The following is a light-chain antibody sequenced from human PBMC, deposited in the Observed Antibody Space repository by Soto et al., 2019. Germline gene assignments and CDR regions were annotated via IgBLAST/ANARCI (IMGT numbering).Light chain of an antibody. CDR1: QGISNY. V-gene: IGKV1-27*01. CDR3: QKYNSAPWT. CDR2: VAS. J-gene: IGKJ1*01. Sequence: DIQMTQSPSSLSASVGDRVTITCRASQGISNYLAWYQQQPGKVPKLLIYVASTLQSGVPSRFSGSGSGTDFPLTISRPEAEDVATYYCQKYNSAPWTFGQGTKVEIK.